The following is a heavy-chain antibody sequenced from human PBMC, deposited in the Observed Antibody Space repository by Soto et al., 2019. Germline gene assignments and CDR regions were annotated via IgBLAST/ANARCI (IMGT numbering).Heavy chain of an antibody. J-gene: IGHJ4*02. CDR1: GFTFDDYA. V-gene: IGHV3-9*01. Sequence: GGSLRLSCAASGFTFDDYAMHWVRQAPGKGLEWVSGISWNSGSIGYADSVKGRFTISRDNAKNSLYLQMNSLRAEDTALYYCAKAELGFLEWLPDYWGQGTLVTVSS. D-gene: IGHD3-3*01. CDR2: ISWNSGSI. CDR3: AKAELGFLEWLPDY.